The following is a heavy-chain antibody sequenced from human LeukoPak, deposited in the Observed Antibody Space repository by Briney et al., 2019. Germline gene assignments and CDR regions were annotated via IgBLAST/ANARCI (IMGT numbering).Heavy chain of an antibody. CDR3: ARLSGYSSSWYPIDY. CDR1: GGSISSYY. Sequence: SETLSLTCAVSGGSISSYYWSWIRQPAGKGLEWIGRIYTSGSTNYNPSLKSRVTMSVDTSKNQFSLKLSSVTAEDTAVYYCARLSGYSSSWYPIDYWGQGTLVTVSS. CDR2: IYTSGST. D-gene: IGHD6-13*01. J-gene: IGHJ4*02. V-gene: IGHV4-4*07.